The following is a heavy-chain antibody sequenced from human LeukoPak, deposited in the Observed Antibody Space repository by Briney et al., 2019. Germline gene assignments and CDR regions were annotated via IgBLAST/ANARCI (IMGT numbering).Heavy chain of an antibody. Sequence: PGGSLRPSCAASGFTFSSYAMSWVRQAPGKGLEWVSYISSGGSTKYYADSVKGRFTISRDNAKNSLYLQMNSLRAEDTAVYYCARDRATVVTHAFDIWGQGTMVTVSS. CDR1: GFTFSSYA. CDR3: ARDRATVVTHAFDI. CDR2: ISSGGSTK. V-gene: IGHV3-48*04. D-gene: IGHD4-23*01. J-gene: IGHJ3*02.